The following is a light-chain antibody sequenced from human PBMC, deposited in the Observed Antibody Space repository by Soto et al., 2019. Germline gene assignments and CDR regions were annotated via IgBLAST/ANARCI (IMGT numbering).Light chain of an antibody. CDR1: QSVDDN. Sequence: IVMTQSPATLSVSPGERATLSCRASQSVDDNLAWYQQKPGQAPRLLIYGASTRATGIPARFSGSGSGTESTLTISSLQSEDFAVYYCQQYFNWPPLTFGGGTKVDIK. V-gene: IGKV3-15*01. J-gene: IGKJ4*01. CDR3: QQYFNWPPLT. CDR2: GAS.